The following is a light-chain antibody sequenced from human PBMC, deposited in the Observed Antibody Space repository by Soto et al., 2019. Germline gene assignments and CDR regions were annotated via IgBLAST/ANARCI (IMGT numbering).Light chain of an antibody. CDR2: GNS. Sequence: QSVLTQPPSVSGALGQRVTISCTGSSSNIGAGYDVHWYQQLPGTAPKLLIYGNSNRPSGVPDRFSGSKSGTSASLAITGLQAEDEADYYCQSYDSSLSRTVFGTGTKLTVL. CDR1: SSNIGAGYD. J-gene: IGLJ1*01. V-gene: IGLV1-40*01. CDR3: QSYDSSLSRTV.